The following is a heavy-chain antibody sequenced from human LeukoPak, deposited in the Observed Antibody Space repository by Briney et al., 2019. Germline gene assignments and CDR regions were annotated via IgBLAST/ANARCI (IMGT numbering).Heavy chain of an antibody. D-gene: IGHD6-13*01. V-gene: IGHV1-58*01. CDR3: AADRIAAAGTYYYYGMDV. Sequence: ASVKVSCKASGFTFTSSAVQWVRQARGQRLEWIGWIVVGSGNTNYAQKFQERVAITRDMSTSTAYMELSSLRSEDTAVYYCAADRIAAAGTYYYYGMDVWGQGTTVTVSS. CDR1: GFTFTSSA. J-gene: IGHJ6*02. CDR2: IVVGSGNT.